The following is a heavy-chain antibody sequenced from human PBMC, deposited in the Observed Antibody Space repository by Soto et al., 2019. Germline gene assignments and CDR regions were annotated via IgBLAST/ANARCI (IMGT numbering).Heavy chain of an antibody. CDR1: GFTFSSYS. V-gene: IGHV3-21*01. Sequence: PGGSLRLSCAASGFTFSSYSMNWVRQAPGKGLEWVSSISSSSSYIYYADSVKGRFTISRDNAKNSLYLQMNSLRAEDTAVYYCARDSRQIFGVVIPSPFDYWGQGTLVTVSS. D-gene: IGHD3-3*01. J-gene: IGHJ4*02. CDR3: ARDSRQIFGVVIPSPFDY. CDR2: ISSSSSYI.